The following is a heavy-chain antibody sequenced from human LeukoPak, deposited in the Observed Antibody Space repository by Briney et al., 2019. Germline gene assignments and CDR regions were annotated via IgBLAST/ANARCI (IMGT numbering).Heavy chain of an antibody. D-gene: IGHD3-22*01. J-gene: IGHJ3*02. CDR3: TTGSIVVVIGMSDAFDI. V-gene: IGHV3-15*01. CDR2: IKSKTDGGTT. CDR1: GFTFSNAW. Sequence: PGGSLRLSCAASGFTFSNAWMSWVRQAPGKGLEWVGRIKSKTDGGTTDYAAPVKGRFTISRDDSKNTLYLQMNSLKTEDTAVYYCTTGSIVVVIGMSDAFDIWGQGTMVTVSS.